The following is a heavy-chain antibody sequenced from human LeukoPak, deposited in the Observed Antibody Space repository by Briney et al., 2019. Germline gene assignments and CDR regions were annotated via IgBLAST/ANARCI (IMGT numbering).Heavy chain of an antibody. J-gene: IGHJ4*02. CDR3: AREIGDYYDSSGYRTYYFDY. D-gene: IGHD3-22*01. CDR1: GGSISSYY. CDR2: IYTSGST. Sequence: SETLSLTCTVSGGSISSYYWSWIRQPAGKGLEWIGRIYTSGSTNYNPSLKSRVTMSVDTSKNQISLKLSSVTAADPAVYYCAREIGDYYDSSGYRTYYFDYWGQGTLVTVSS. V-gene: IGHV4-4*07.